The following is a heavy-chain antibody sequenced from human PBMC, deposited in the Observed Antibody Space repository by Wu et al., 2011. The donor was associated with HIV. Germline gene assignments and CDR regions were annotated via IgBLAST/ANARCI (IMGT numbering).Heavy chain of an antibody. CDR3: ARERGYYGSGSYYDLGSWFDP. J-gene: IGHJ5*02. CDR2: INPNSGGT. Sequence: QVQLVQSGADVKKPGASVKVSCKASGYTFTGYYMYWVRQAPGQGLEWMGWINPNSGGTNYAQKFQGRVTMTRDTSISTAYMELSRLRSDDTAVYYCARERGYYGSGSYYDLGSWFDPWGQGTLGHRLL. D-gene: IGHD3-10*01. V-gene: IGHV1-2*02. CDR1: GYTFTGYY.